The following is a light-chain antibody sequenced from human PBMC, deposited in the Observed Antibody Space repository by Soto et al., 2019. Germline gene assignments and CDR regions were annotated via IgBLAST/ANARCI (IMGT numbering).Light chain of an antibody. CDR1: QDISNY. J-gene: IGKJ4*01. Sequence: DIQMTQSPSSLSASVGDRVTITCQASQDISNYLHWYQQKPGKAPKLLIYDASNLETGGPSRFRGSGSGTDFTFTISSLQPEDIATYYCQQYDNLPPLTFGGGNKVEIK. CDR3: QQYDNLPPLT. CDR2: DAS. V-gene: IGKV1-33*01.